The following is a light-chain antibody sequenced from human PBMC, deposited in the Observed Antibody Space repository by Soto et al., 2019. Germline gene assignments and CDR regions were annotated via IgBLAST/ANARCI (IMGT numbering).Light chain of an antibody. J-gene: IGKJ5*01. CDR2: SAS. Sequence: DIQMTQSPSSLSASVGDRVTITCRASQDISVYLAWYQQKPGKVPKLLIYSASTLQSGVPSRFSGSGSGTDYTLTIRSLQPEDVATYYCQMFNNAPLSFGQGTRLAIK. V-gene: IGKV1-27*01. CDR1: QDISVY. CDR3: QMFNNAPLS.